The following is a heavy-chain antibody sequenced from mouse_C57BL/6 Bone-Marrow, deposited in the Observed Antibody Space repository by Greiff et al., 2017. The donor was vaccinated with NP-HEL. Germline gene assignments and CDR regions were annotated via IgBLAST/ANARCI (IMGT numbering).Heavy chain of an antibody. CDR2: IRSKSNNYAT. J-gene: IGHJ2*01. Sequence: EVQLQQSGGGLVQPKGSLKLSCAASGFSFNTYAMNWVRQAPGKGLEWVARIRSKSNNYATYYADSVKDRFTISRDDSESMLYLQMNNLKTEDTAMYYCVSGSSPFDYWGQGTTLTVSS. CDR1: GFSFNTYA. V-gene: IGHV10-1*01. CDR3: VSGSSPFDY. D-gene: IGHD1-1*01.